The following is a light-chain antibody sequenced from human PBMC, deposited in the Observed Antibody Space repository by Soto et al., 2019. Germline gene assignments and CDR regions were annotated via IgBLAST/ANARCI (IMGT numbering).Light chain of an antibody. CDR1: SSNIGSNT. V-gene: IGLV1-44*01. J-gene: IGLJ3*02. CDR3: ETWDDSLTGVV. CDR2: SRN. Sequence: QSVLTQPPSASGTPGQRVTISCSGSSSNIGSNTVNWYQQLPGTAPKLLIYSRNQRPSGVPDRFSASKSGTSASLAISGLQSEDEADYYCETWDDSLTGVVFGGGTKLTVL.